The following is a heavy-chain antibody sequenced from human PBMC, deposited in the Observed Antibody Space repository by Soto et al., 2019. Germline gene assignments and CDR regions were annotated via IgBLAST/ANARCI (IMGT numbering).Heavy chain of an antibody. CDR1: GGSISSSSYY. D-gene: IGHD3-10*01. CDR2: IYYSGST. CDR3: ATGWCGEPHH. Sequence: QLQLQESGPGLVKPSETLSLTCTVSGGSISSSSYYWGWIRQPPGKGLEWIGSIYYSGSTYYNPSPKGRVTITEATSKSPFSLALSSVTAADTAVYYCATGWCGEPHHWGQGTLVTVSP. J-gene: IGHJ1*01. V-gene: IGHV4-39*01.